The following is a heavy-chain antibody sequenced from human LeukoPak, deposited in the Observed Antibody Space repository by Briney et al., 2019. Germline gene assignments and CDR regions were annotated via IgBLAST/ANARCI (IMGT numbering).Heavy chain of an antibody. CDR1: GFTFSIYA. V-gene: IGHV3-23*01. D-gene: IGHD3-22*01. CDR3: AATRAYYYDSSGYSH. Sequence: PGGSLRLSCAASGFTFSIYAMSWVRQAPGKGLEWVSALSASDLRPYYADSVKGRFTISRDNSKNTLYLQMNSLRAEDTAVYYCAATRAYYYDSSGYSHWGQGTLVTVSS. J-gene: IGHJ4*02. CDR2: LSASDLRP.